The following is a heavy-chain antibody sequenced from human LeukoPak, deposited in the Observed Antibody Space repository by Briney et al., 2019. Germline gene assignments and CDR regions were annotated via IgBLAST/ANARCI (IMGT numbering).Heavy chain of an antibody. V-gene: IGHV1-24*01. CDR1: GYTLTELS. D-gene: IGHD3-9*01. CDR3: ATKLDILTGYSNWYFDL. CDR2: FDPEDGET. Sequence: ASVKVSCKVSGYTLTELSMHWVRQAPGKGLEWMGGFDPEDGETIYAQKFQGRVTMTEDTSTDTAYMELSSLRSEDTAVYYCATKLDILTGYSNWYFDLWGRGTLVTVPS. J-gene: IGHJ2*01.